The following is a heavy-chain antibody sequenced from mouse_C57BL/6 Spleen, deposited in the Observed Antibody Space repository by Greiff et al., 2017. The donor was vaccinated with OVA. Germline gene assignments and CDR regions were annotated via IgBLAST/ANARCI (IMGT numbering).Heavy chain of an antibody. V-gene: IGHV1-15*01. CDR2: IDPETGGT. D-gene: IGHD4-1*01. J-gene: IGHJ2*01. Sequence: QVQLQQSGAELVRPGASVTLSCKASGYTFTDYEMHWVKQTPVHGLEWIGAIDPETGGTAYNQKFKGKAILTADKSSSTAYMELRSLTSEDSAVYYCTRSWDLYYFDYWGQGTTLTVSS. CDR3: TRSWDLYYFDY. CDR1: GYTFTDYE.